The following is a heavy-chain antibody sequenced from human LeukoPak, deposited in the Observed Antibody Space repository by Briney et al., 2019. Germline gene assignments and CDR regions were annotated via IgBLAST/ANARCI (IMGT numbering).Heavy chain of an antibody. CDR1: GGSISSSSYY. D-gene: IGHD3-10*01. CDR3: ATSMVRGVISPLSY. V-gene: IGHV4-39*01. CDR2: MYYSGST. J-gene: IGHJ4*02. Sequence: KPSETLSLTRTVSGGSISSSSYYWGWIRQPPGKGLEWIGSMYYSGSTYYNPSLKSRVTISVDTSKNQFSLKLSSVTAADTAVYYCATSMVRGVISPLSYWGQGTLVTVSS.